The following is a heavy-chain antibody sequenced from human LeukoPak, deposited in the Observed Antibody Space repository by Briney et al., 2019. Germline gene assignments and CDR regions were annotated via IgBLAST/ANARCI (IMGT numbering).Heavy chain of an antibody. CDR3: ARIPTGQYYYDSSGYSFDY. CDR1: GGSISSYY. V-gene: IGHV4-59*12. Sequence: PSETLSLTCTVSGGSISSYYWSWIRQPPGKGLEWIGYIYYSGSTNYNPSLKSRVTISVDTSKNQFSLKLSSVTAADTAVYYCARIPTGQYYYDSSGYSFDYWGQGTLVTVSS. J-gene: IGHJ4*02. D-gene: IGHD3-22*01. CDR2: IYYSGST.